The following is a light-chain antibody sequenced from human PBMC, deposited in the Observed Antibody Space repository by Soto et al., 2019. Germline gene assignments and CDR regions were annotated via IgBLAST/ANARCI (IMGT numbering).Light chain of an antibody. CDR2: HAS. CDR3: QQYASSPLT. Sequence: EIVLTQSPGTLSLSPGERATLSCRASQNVGANYIAWYQQKPGQAPRLLIYHASTRASGIPDRFSGSGSGTDFTLTITRLEPADFALYYCQQYASSPLTFGQGTRLETK. CDR1: QNVGANY. V-gene: IGKV3-20*01. J-gene: IGKJ5*01.